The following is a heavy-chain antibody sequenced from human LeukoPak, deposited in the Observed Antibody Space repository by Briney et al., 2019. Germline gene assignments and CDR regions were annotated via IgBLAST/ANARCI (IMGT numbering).Heavy chain of an antibody. CDR3: TRGDLVGVTGRAYQH. V-gene: IGHV3-7*01. CDR2: IKQDGSEK. Sequence: GGSLRLSCAASGFTFSSYSMNWVRQAPGKGLEWVANIKQDGSEKYYVDSVKGRFTISRDNAKNSLYLQMNSLRAEDTALYYCTRGDLVGVTGRAYQHWGQGTLATVSS. D-gene: IGHD1-26*01. CDR1: GFTFSSYS. J-gene: IGHJ1*01.